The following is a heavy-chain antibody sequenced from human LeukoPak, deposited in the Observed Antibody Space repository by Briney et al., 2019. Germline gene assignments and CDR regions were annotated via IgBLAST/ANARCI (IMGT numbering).Heavy chain of an antibody. J-gene: IGHJ4*02. CDR1: GFTFSSYW. Sequence: PGGSLRLSCAASGFTFSSYWMNWVRQAPGKGLEWVAVISYDGSNKYYADPVKGRFTISRDNSKNTLYLQMNSLRAEDTAVYYCAKVARWGYCSSTSCYLPYFDYWGQGTLVTVSS. V-gene: IGHV3-30*18. CDR3: AKVARWGYCSSTSCYLPYFDY. D-gene: IGHD2-2*01. CDR2: ISYDGSNK.